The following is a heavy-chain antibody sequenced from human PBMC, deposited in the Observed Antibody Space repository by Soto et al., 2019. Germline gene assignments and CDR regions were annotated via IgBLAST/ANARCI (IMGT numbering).Heavy chain of an antibody. J-gene: IGHJ4*02. D-gene: IGHD5-12*01. CDR2: IIPIFGTA. CDR1: GGTFSSYA. Sequence: ASVKVSCKASGGTFSSYAISWVRQAPGQGLEWMGGIIPIFGTANYAQKFQGRVTITADESTSTAYMELSSLRSEDTAVYYCARDRDGYNIPYFDYWGQGTLVTVS. V-gene: IGHV1-69*13. CDR3: ARDRDGYNIPYFDY.